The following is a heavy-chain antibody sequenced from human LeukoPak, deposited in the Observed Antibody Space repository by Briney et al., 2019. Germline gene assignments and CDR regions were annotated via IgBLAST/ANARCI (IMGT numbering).Heavy chain of an antibody. Sequence: GGSLRLSCAASGFTFSSYGMHWVRQAPGKGLEWVAVIWYDGSNKYYADSMKGRFTISRDNSKNTLYLQMNSLRAEDTAVYYCARGNNWNGYFDYWGQGTLVTVSS. J-gene: IGHJ4*02. CDR3: ARGNNWNGYFDY. V-gene: IGHV3-33*01. CDR1: GFTFSSYG. D-gene: IGHD1-20*01. CDR2: IWYDGSNK.